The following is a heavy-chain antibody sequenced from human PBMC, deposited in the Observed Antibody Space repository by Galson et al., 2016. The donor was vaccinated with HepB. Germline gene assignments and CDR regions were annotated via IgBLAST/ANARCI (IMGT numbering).Heavy chain of an antibody. V-gene: IGHV3-23*01. CDR1: GFRFSSYA. J-gene: IGHJ6*02. D-gene: IGHD3-10*01. Sequence: SLRLSCAASGFRFSSYAVSWVRQAPGKGLEWVSGISGSGGRTYSADSVKGRFTVSRDNSKNTVYLQMNRLRVEDTALHYCAKDGYFASGSALYGMDVWGQGTTVTVSS. CDR3: AKDGYFASGSALYGMDV. CDR2: ISGSGGRT.